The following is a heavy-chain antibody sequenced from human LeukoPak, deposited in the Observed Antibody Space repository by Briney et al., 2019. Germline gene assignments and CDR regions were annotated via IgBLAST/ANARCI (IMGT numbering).Heavy chain of an antibody. J-gene: IGHJ4*02. CDR3: ASYSYYYDSSGYFDY. CDR1: GGSISSYY. V-gene: IGHV4-59*01. D-gene: IGHD3-22*01. CDR2: IYYSGST. Sequence: PSETLSLTCTVSGGSISSYYWSWIRQPPGKGLEWIGYIYYSGSTNYNPSLKSRVTISVDTSKNQFSLKLSSVTAADTAVYYCASYSYYYDSSGYFDYWGQGTLVAVSS.